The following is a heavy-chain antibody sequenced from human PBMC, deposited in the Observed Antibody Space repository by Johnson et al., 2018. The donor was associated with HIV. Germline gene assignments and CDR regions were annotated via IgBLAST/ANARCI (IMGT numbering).Heavy chain of an antibody. CDR3: ARDPLAYDNFWSGSLHAFDI. J-gene: IGHJ3*02. D-gene: IGHD3-3*01. Sequence: QEQLVESGGGVVQPGTSLRLSCAASGFTFSNYGMHWVRQAPGKGLEWVAFIRSDGSNRYYADSVKGRFTISRENSKNTLYLQMNSLRADDTAVYYCARDPLAYDNFWSGSLHAFDIWGQGTKVTVSS. V-gene: IGHV3-30*02. CDR2: IRSDGSNR. CDR1: GFTFSNYG.